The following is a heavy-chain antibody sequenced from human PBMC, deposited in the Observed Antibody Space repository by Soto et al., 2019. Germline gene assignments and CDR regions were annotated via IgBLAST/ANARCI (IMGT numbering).Heavy chain of an antibody. V-gene: IGHV3-53*01. CDR2: IYSGGST. D-gene: IGHD1-26*01. CDR1: GFTVSSNY. J-gene: IGHJ4*02. Sequence: VQLVESGGGLIQPGGSLRLSCAASGFTVSSNYMSWVRQAPGKGLEWVSVIYSGGSTYYADSVKGRFTISRDNSKNTLYLQMNSLRAEDTAVYYCARGDSGSYWGYFDYWGQGTLVTVSS. CDR3: ARGDSGSYWGYFDY.